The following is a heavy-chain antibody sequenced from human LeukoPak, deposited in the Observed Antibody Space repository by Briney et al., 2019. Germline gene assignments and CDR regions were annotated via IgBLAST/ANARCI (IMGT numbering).Heavy chain of an antibody. CDR1: AFTFNRCW. J-gene: IGHJ1*01. V-gene: IGHV3-7*01. Sequence: GGSLRLSCVVSAFTFNRCWMNWVRQAPGKGLEWVAHINPDGRDTYYVDSVKGRFTISRDNAQNSMYLQMNSLRVEDTAVYYCTSWGDTTAEYFQRWGQGTLVTVSS. CDR3: TSWGDTTAEYFQR. D-gene: IGHD2-21*02. CDR2: INPDGRDT.